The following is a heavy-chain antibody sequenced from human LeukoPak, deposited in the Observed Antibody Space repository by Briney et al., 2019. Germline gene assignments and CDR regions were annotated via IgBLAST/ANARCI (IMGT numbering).Heavy chain of an antibody. J-gene: IGHJ4*02. CDR1: GFSLSTSGMC. V-gene: IGHV2-70*11. CDR3: ARIRIAAAGRYYFDY. Sequence: SGPTLVNPTQTLTLTCTFSGFSLSTSGMCVSWIRQPPGKALEWLARIDWDDDKYYSTPLKTRLTISKDTSKNQVVLTMTNMDPVDTATYYCARIRIAAAGRYYFDYWGQGTLVTVSS. CDR2: IDWDDDK. D-gene: IGHD6-13*01.